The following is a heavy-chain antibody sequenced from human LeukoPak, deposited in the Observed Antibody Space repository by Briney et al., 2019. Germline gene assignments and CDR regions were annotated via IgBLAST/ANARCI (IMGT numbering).Heavy chain of an antibody. D-gene: IGHD2-15*01. CDR1: GFTISGYW. CDR3: ARDGGTDWYDP. J-gene: IGHJ5*02. CDR2: IKQDGSEK. V-gene: IGHV3-7*01. Sequence: PGGSLRLSCAVSGFTISGYWMTWGRQAPGKGLEWVANIKQDGSEKTYVDSVKGRFTISRDNAKNSIYLQMNSLRVEDTAIYYCARDGGTDWYDPWGQGTLVSVSS.